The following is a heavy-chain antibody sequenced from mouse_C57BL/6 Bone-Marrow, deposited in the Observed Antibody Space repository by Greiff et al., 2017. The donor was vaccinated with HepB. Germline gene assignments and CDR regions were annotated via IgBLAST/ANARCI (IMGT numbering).Heavy chain of an antibody. CDR2: INPSSGYT. CDR1: GYTFTSYT. V-gene: IGHV1-4*01. Sequence: VQLQESGAELARPGASVKMSCKASGYTFTSYTMHWVKQRPGQGLEWIGYINPSSGYTKYNQKFKDKATLTADKSSSTAYMQLSSLTSADSAVFYCAIGNYSLWGQGTTLTVSS. CDR3: AIGNYSL. D-gene: IGHD2-1*01. J-gene: IGHJ2*01.